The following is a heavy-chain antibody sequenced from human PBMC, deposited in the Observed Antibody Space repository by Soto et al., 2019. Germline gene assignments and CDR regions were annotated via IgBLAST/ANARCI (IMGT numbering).Heavy chain of an antibody. CDR2: LHYIGRP. J-gene: IGHJ5*02. CDR1: GVPITDYY. V-gene: IGHV4-59*01. CDR3: AGQYYGRSASTFFDP. D-gene: IGHD3-10*01. Sequence: PSETLSLTCTVSGVPITDYYWSWIRQPPGKGLEWIGYLHYIGRPNYNPSLKRRVTISVDTSKSQVSLRLSSVTTADTAMYFCAGQYYGRSASTFFDPWGQGALVTV.